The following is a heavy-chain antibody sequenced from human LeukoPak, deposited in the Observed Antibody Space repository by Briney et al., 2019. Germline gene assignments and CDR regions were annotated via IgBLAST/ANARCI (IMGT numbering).Heavy chain of an antibody. CDR2: ICGQCGTG. J-gene: IGHJ4*02. CDR1: GFTFNNYA. D-gene: IGHD2-2*01. V-gene: IGHV3-23*01. CDR3: AKHYCSDASCSVFSFDS. Sequence: GGSLRLSCAASGFTFNNYAMNWVRQAPGKGLAWVSAICGQCGTGDYVDSVKGRFTIARDNSKNALYLQMNSLRAEDTAVYYCAKHYCSDASCSVFSFDSWGQGTLLTVSS.